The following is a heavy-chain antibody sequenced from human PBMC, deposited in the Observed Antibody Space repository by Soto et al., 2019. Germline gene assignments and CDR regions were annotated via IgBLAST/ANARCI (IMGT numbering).Heavy chain of an antibody. V-gene: IGHV3-30*18. CDR3: AKDSVFEYSFGQHGFDS. CDR2: ITYDGSDT. Sequence: QEQLVESGGGVVQPGTSLRLSCGASGFSFSSYGMHWVRQAPGKGLEWVAFITYDGSDTYYVDSVKGRFTVSRHNSKNTLYLQMNSLKPEDTSIYYCAKDSVFEYSFGQHGFDSLGQGTLVTVSS. D-gene: IGHD4-4*01. CDR1: GFSFSSYG. J-gene: IGHJ4*02.